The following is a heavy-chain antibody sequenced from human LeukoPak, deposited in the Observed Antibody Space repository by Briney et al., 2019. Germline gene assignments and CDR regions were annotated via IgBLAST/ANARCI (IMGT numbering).Heavy chain of an antibody. V-gene: IGHV3-23*01. CDR1: GFTFSSYA. D-gene: IGHD6-19*01. J-gene: IGHJ4*02. CDR3: AKTISGWYYFDY. CDR2: ISGSGGST. Sequence: PGGSLRLSCAASGFTFSSYAMSWVRQAPGKGLEWVSAISGSGGSTYYADSVKGRFTISRDNSKNTLYLQMNSLRAEDTAVLYCAKTISGWYYFDYWGQGTLVTVSS.